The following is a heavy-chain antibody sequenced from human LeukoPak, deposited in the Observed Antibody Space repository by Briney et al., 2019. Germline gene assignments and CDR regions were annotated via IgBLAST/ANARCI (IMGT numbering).Heavy chain of an antibody. D-gene: IGHD4-17*01. Sequence: EASVKVSCKASGGTFSSYAISWVRQAPGQGLEWMGGIIPIFGTANYAQKFQGRVTITADESTSTAYMELSSLRSEDTAVYYCARAGYGDHYYYYYMDVWGKGTTVTISS. CDR1: GGTFSSYA. CDR3: ARAGYGDHYYYYYMDV. V-gene: IGHV1-69*13. J-gene: IGHJ6*03. CDR2: IIPIFGTA.